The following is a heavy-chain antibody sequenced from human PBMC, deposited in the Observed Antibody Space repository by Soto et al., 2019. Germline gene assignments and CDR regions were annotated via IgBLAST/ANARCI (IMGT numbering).Heavy chain of an antibody. J-gene: IGHJ4*02. CDR2: IYWDDDK. CDR3: APARGAVAGLDY. D-gene: IGHD6-19*01. Sequence: QITLKESGPTLVKPTQTLTLTCTFSGFSLSTSGVGLGWIRQPPGKALEWLALIYWDDDKRYSPSLKSRLTIPQDPSKDQVVLTMTNMDPVDTATYYCAPARGAVAGLDYWGQGTLVTVSS. CDR1: GFSLSTSGVG. V-gene: IGHV2-5*02.